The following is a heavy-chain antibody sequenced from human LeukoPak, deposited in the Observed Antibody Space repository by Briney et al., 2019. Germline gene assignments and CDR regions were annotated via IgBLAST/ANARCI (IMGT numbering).Heavy chain of an antibody. CDR2: TSHSDSP. V-gene: IGHV4-38-2*02. CDR3: ARDFGETSLPNWFDP. D-gene: IGHD3-16*01. CDR1: GMSITSRHY. Sequence: PSETLSLTCSVSGMSITSRHYWGWMRQTPGKGLEWIGSTSHSDSPYYNPSLESRVTISLDTSRNLSSLKLTSVTAADTAVHFCARDFGETSLPNWFDPWGQGTLVIVSS. J-gene: IGHJ5*02.